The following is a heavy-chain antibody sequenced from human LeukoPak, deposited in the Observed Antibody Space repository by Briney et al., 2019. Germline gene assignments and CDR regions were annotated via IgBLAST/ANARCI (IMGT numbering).Heavy chain of an antibody. CDR2: MYHSGST. D-gene: IGHD3-16*01. CDR1: GYSISSGYY. Sequence: SETLSLTRAVSGYSISSGYYWGGIRQPPGKGLEGIGSMYHSGSTYYNPSLKSRVTISVDTSKNQFSLKLSSVTAADTAVYYCARDPLGGRGSSFDYWGQGTLVTVSS. J-gene: IGHJ4*02. V-gene: IGHV4-38-2*02. CDR3: ARDPLGGRGSSFDY.